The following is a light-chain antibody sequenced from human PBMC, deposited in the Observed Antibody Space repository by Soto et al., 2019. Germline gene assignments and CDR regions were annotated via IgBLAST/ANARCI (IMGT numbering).Light chain of an antibody. V-gene: IGLV1-44*01. J-gene: IGLJ2*01. CDR3: AAWDDSLNGVL. CDR1: SSNIGSNT. Sequence: QSVLTQPPSVSGTPGQRVSISCSGSSSNIGSNTVNWYQQLPGTAPKLLIYFNNQRPSGVPDRFSGSKSGTSASLAISGLQSEDEADYYCAAWDDSLNGVLFGGGTKVTVL. CDR2: FNN.